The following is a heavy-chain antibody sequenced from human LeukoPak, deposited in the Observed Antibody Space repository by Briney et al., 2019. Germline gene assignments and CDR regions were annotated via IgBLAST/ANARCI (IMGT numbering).Heavy chain of an antibody. Sequence: GRSLRLSCAASGFTFSSYAMHWVRQAPGKGLEWVAVISHDGSNKYYADSVKGRFTISRDNSKNTLYLQMNSLRAEDTAVYYCARETGAQQLVLYYFDYWGQGTLVTVSS. CDR2: ISHDGSNK. CDR1: GFTFSSYA. V-gene: IGHV3-30-3*01. D-gene: IGHD6-13*01. J-gene: IGHJ4*02. CDR3: ARETGAQQLVLYYFDY.